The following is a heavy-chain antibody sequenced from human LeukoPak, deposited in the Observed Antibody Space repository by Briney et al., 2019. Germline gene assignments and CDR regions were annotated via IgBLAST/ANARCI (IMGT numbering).Heavy chain of an antibody. Sequence: PGGSLRLSCAASAFTFSTNAMSWVRQAPGKGLEWVSTITGSGASTYYADSVKGRFTISRDNSKNTMYLQMNSLRAEDTAVYYCARGGYSYARENFDYWGQGTLVTVSS. D-gene: IGHD5-18*01. CDR1: AFTFSTNA. V-gene: IGHV3-23*01. J-gene: IGHJ4*02. CDR2: ITGSGAST. CDR3: ARGGYSYARENFDY.